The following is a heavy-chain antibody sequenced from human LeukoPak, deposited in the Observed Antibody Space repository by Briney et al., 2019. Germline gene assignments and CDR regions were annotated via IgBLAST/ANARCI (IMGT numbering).Heavy chain of an antibody. V-gene: IGHV3-30*03. D-gene: IGHD4/OR15-4a*01. CDR3: ATSGANALVDY. CDR2: ISYDGDTE. J-gene: IGHJ4*02. CDR1: GFTFSSYG. Sequence: GGSLRLSCAASGFTFSSYGMFWVRQAPGKGLEWVALISYDGDTEYYADSVKGRFTISRDNSKNTLYLQMNSLRAEDTAVYYCATSGANALVDYWGQGTLVTVSS.